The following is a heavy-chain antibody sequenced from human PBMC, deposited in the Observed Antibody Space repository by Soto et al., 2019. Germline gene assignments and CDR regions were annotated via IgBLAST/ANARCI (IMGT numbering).Heavy chain of an antibody. Sequence: WTWIRPPAGKGLEWIGRIYSSGGTKYNPSLKSRVDMSLDMSKNQFSLRLNSVTAADTAVYFCARGQRFSDSFDPWGQGTLVTVSS. J-gene: IGHJ5*02. V-gene: IGHV4-4*07. CDR2: IYSSGGT. D-gene: IGHD3-3*01. CDR3: ARGQRFSDSFDP.